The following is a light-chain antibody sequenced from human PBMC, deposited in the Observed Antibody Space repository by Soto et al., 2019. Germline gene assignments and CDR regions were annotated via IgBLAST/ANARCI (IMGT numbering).Light chain of an antibody. J-gene: IGLJ3*02. V-gene: IGLV2-8*01. CDR3: SSYAGSNDWV. Sequence: QSALTQPPSASGSPGQSVTISCTGTSSDVGGYDYVSWYQQHPGKAPKLMIYEVSKRPSGVPDRFSGSKSGNTASLTVAGLQAEDEADYCWSSYAGSNDWVFGGGTKVTVL. CDR1: SSDVGGYDY. CDR2: EVS.